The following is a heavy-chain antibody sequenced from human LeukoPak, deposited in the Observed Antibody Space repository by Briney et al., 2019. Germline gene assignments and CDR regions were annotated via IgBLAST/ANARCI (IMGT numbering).Heavy chain of an antibody. J-gene: IGHJ5*02. D-gene: IGHD6-19*01. Sequence: PGGSLSLSCAASGFAFNDFTMHWVRQPPGKGLEWISLISGDGGSIYYADSVKGRFTISRDKSRDSLSLYLQMNSLRADDSALYYSAKEPISGWPNFDPWGQGTLVTVSS. CDR3: AKEPISGWPNFDP. V-gene: IGHV3-43*01. CDR2: ISGDGGSI. CDR1: GFAFNDFT.